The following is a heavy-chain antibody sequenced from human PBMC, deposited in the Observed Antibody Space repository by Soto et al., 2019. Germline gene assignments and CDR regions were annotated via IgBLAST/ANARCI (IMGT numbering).Heavy chain of an antibody. V-gene: IGHV1-69*13. CDR2: IIPIFGTA. Sequence: RASVKVSCKASGGTFSSYAISWVRQAPGQGLEWMGGIIPIFGTANYAQKFQGRVTITADESTSTAYMELSSLRSEDTAVYYCVKDISKVVLRYFDWLLRDRSFDYWG. CDR1: GGTFSSYA. D-gene: IGHD3-9*01. CDR3: VKDISKVVLRYFDWLLRDRSFDY. J-gene: IGHJ4*01.